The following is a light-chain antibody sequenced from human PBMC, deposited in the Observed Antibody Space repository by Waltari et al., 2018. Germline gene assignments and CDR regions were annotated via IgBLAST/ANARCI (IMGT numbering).Light chain of an antibody. CDR3: AAWDDSLSCVV. Sequence: QSVLTQPPSASGTPGQRVTISCSGSSSNIGNNYVNWYHQVPGTAPKLHIYRNNQRPSGVPDRVSGSKSGPSASRAISGLLSEDEGDYYWAAWDDSLSCVVFGGGTKLTV. CDR2: RNN. CDR1: SSNIGNNY. V-gene: IGLV1-47*01. J-gene: IGLJ2*01.